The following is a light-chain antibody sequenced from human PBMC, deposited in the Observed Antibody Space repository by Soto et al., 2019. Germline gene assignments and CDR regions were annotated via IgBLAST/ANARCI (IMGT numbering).Light chain of an antibody. CDR1: QGVLYSSNNKNY. CDR2: WAS. Sequence: DIVMTQSPDSLAVSLGERATINCKSSQGVLYSSNNKNYLAWYQQKPGQPPKLLIYWASTRESGVPDRFSGSGSGTDFTLTISSLQAEDVAVYYCQQYYSTPTFGPGTKVDIK. J-gene: IGKJ3*01. V-gene: IGKV4-1*01. CDR3: QQYYSTPT.